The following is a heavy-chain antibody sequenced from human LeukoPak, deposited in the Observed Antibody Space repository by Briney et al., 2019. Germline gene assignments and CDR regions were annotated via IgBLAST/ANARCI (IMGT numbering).Heavy chain of an antibody. CDR3: AKSYYSSGWYQMYYFDN. CDR2: ISGSGGST. CDR1: GFTFSSYA. J-gene: IGHJ4*02. V-gene: IGHV3-23*01. Sequence: GGSLRLSCAASGFTFSSYAMSWVRQAPGKGLEWASAISGSGGSTYFADSVKGRFTISRDNSKNTLYLQMNSLRAEDTAVYYCAKSYYSSGWYQMYYFDNWGQGTLVTVSS. D-gene: IGHD6-19*01.